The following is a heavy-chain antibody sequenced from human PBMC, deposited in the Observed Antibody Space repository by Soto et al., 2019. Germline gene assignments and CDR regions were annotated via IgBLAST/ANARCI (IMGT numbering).Heavy chain of an antibody. CDR1: WFSPHKKEKC. J-gene: IGHJ4*02. Sequence: GAGPSPGNPPQTLTKACTFPWFSPHKKEKCVGWIPQPPGKALEGLARIDWDDTKYYNTSLKTRVTISKDTSKNQVVLTMTNMDPVDTAVFYCAKDKGSSWSETAYWVQGTLVPVSS. V-gene: IGHV2-70*02. CDR2: IDWDDTK. CDR3: AKDKGSSWSETAY. D-gene: IGHD6-13*01.